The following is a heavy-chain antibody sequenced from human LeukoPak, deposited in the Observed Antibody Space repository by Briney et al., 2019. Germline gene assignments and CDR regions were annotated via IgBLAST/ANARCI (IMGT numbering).Heavy chain of an antibody. J-gene: IGHJ4*02. D-gene: IGHD6-13*01. CDR3: ARGRPAAAASDS. Sequence: GASVKVSCKASGYTFSGHYMHWIRQAPGQGLEWMGWINAESGETKYAQKFQGRVTMTRDTSISTAYMELRGLRFDDTAVYYCARGRPAAAASDSWGQGTLVTVSS. CDR1: GYTFSGHY. V-gene: IGHV1-2*02. CDR2: INAESGET.